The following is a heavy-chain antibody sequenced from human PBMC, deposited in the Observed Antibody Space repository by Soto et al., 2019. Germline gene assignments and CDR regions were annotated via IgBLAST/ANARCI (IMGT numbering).Heavy chain of an antibody. CDR1: GVYITSYF. CDR3: HRDLGDGYKRYFEF. Sequence: SATMSLTRTVSGVYITSYFWSWILQSTGKGLDWIGSLSFSGATYSNPSLKGRAALSVDTSENHLSLSRNSVTFAHTTVYFRHRDLGDGYKRYFEFWGQGNQVTVSS. V-gene: IGHV4-59*01. J-gene: IGHJ4*02. D-gene: IGHD5-12*01. CDR2: LSFSGAT.